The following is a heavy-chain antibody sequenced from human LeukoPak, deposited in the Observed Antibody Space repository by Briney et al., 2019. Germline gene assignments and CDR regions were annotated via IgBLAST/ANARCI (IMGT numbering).Heavy chain of an antibody. CDR3: AREHYYGSGSDY. J-gene: IGHJ4*02. V-gene: IGHV3-48*03. CDR2: ISSSGSTI. Sequence: GGSLRLSCAASGFTFSSYEMNWVRQAPGKGLEWVSYISSSGSTIYYADSVKGRFTISRDNAKNSLYLQMNSLRAEDTAVYYCAREHYYGSGSDYWGQGTPVTVSS. CDR1: GFTFSSYE. D-gene: IGHD3-10*01.